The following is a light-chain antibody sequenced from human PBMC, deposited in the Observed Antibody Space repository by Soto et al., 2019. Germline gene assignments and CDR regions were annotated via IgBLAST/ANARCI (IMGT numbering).Light chain of an antibody. CDR1: QSISSW. CDR3: QQYNSYWT. J-gene: IGKJ1*01. V-gene: IGKV1-5*01. Sequence: DIQMTQSPSSLSASVGDRVTITCRASQSISSWLAWYRQKPGKAPNLLIYDASNLESGVPSRFSGSGSGTDFTLTISSLQPDDSATYYCQQYNSYWTFGQGTKVDIK. CDR2: DAS.